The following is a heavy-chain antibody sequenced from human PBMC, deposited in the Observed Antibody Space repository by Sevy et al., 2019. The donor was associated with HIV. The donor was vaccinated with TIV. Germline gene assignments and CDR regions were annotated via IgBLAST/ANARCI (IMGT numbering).Heavy chain of an antibody. CDR2: IRYDGSDK. D-gene: IGHD6-13*01. CDR1: GFTFRNFG. CDR3: AKDLAGPGRWYFDC. J-gene: IGHJ4*02. V-gene: IGHV3-30*02. Sequence: GGSLRLSCTASGFTFRNFGMHWVRQVPGKGLEWVTFIRYDGSDKYYAASVKGRFTISRDDSKNTLYLQMDSLRAEDTAIYYCAKDLAGPGRWYFDCWGQGTLVTVSS.